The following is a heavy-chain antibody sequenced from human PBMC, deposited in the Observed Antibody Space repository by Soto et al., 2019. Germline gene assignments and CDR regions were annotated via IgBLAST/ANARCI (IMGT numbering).Heavy chain of an antibody. D-gene: IGHD5-12*01. J-gene: IGHJ5*02. CDR3: ERDRVYSGYDLEDNWFDP. CDR1: GYTFTSYG. CDR2: ISAYNGNT. Sequence: ASVKVSCKASGYTFTSYGISWVRQAPGQGLEWMGWISAYNGNTNYAQKLQGRVTMTTDTSTSTAYMELRSLRSDDTAVYYCERDRVYSGYDLEDNWFDPLGKXTLVTVS. V-gene: IGHV1-18*01.